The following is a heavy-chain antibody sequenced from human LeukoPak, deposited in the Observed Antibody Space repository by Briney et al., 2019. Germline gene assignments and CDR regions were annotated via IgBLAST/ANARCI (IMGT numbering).Heavy chain of an antibody. Sequence: SENLSLTCTVSGGSISSSSYYWGWIRQPHGRGVEWIGSMFYSGSTYYNPSLKSRVPISVDTSKNQFSLKLSSVTAADTAVYYCARESTVSDPWGQGTLVTVSS. V-gene: IGHV4-39*02. D-gene: IGHD4-17*01. CDR3: ARESTVSDP. CDR2: MFYSGST. J-gene: IGHJ5*02. CDR1: GGSISSSSYY.